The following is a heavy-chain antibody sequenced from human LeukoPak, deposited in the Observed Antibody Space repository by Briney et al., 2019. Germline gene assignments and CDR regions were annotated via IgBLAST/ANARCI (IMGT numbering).Heavy chain of an antibody. CDR3: ARGGIAVDEGDFDY. D-gene: IGHD6-19*01. CDR2: INHSGST. CDR1: AGSVTGYY. J-gene: IGHJ4*02. V-gene: IGHV4-34*01. Sequence: SETMSLTCAVYAGSVTGYYWGWVRQPPGKVLEWIGEINHSGSTNYNPSLKSRVTISVDTSKNQSSLKLSSVTAADTAVYYCARGGIAVDEGDFDYWGQGTLVTVSS.